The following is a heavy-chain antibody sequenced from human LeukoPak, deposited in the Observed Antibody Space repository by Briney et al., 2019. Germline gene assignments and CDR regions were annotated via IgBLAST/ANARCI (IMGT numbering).Heavy chain of an antibody. V-gene: IGHV3-23*01. D-gene: IGHD4/OR15-4a*01. CDR2: ISGSGGTT. J-gene: IGHJ4*02. CDR3: AKGVARFGYGALLDY. CDR1: GFTFSNYG. Sequence: GGSLRLSCAASGFTFSNYGMNWVRQAPGKGLEWVSSISGSGGTTYYEDSVKGRFTISRDNSKNTLYLQMNSLRTEGTAVYYCAKGVARFGYGALLDYWGQGTLVTVSS.